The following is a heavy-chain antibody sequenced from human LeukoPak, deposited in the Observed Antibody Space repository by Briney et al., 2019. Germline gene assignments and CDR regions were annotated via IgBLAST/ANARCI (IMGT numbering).Heavy chain of an antibody. CDR3: ARINCSGGTCYDYFDD. J-gene: IGHJ4*02. D-gene: IGHD2-15*01. V-gene: IGHV3-23*01. CDR1: PVTFGTSA. Sequence: GGSLRLSCVGSPVTFGTSAMSWVRQAPGKGLEWVSAVSAGGTNTYYADSVGGRFTISRDNSKDTLYLHMDSLRVEDTAQYFCARINCSGGTCYDYFDDWGQGTLVTVSS. CDR2: VSAGGTNT.